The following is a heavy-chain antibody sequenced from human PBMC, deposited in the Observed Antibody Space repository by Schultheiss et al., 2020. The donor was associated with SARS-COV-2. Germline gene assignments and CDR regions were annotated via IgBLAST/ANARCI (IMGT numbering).Heavy chain of an antibody. J-gene: IGHJ4*02. CDR3: ATLYDSGSFYYFDS. Sequence: GESLKISCAASGFTFSSYGMHWVRQAPGKGLEYVSAISSNGGSTYYADSVKGRFTISRDNAKNSLYLQMNSLRAEDTAVYYCATLYDSGSFYYFDSWGQGTLVTVSS. CDR1: GFTFSSYG. V-gene: IGHV3-64*04. D-gene: IGHD3-10*01. CDR2: ISSNGGST.